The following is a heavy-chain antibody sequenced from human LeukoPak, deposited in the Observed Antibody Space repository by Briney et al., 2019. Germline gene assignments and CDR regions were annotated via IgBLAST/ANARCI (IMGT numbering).Heavy chain of an antibody. CDR2: VKSKGAGETT. CDR3: TLIQGWGSGSYYLDY. Sequence: PGGSLRLSCAASGFSISNDWMSWVRQAPGKGLEWVGRVKSKGAGETTDHAAPVKGRFTISRDDSKNTLYLQMNSLKTEDTAVYYCTLIQGWGSGSYYLDYWGQGTLVTVSS. J-gene: IGHJ4*02. CDR1: GFSISNDW. D-gene: IGHD3-10*01. V-gene: IGHV3-15*01.